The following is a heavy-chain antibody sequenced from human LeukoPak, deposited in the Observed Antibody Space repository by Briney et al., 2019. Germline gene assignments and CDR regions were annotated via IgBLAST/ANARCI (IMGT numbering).Heavy chain of an antibody. Sequence: IPSETLSLTCAIYGGCFSGYYWSWIRQPPGKGLEWIGEINHSGSTNYNPSLKSRVTISVDTSKNQFSLKLSSVTAADTAVYYCARVVSYYYYYGMDVWGKGTTVTVSS. D-gene: IGHD3-22*01. J-gene: IGHJ6*04. V-gene: IGHV4-34*01. CDR3: ARVVSYYYYYGMDV. CDR2: INHSGST. CDR1: GGCFSGYY.